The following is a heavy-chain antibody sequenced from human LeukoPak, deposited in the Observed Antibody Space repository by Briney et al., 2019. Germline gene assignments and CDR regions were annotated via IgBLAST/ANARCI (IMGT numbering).Heavy chain of an antibody. V-gene: IGHV3-15*01. Sequence: PGGSLRLSCAAFGFTFSNAWMSWVRQAPGKGLEWVGRIKSKADGGITDYAAPVKGRFTISRDDSKNTLYLKMNSLKIEDTAVYYCTWGSYRDQVDYWGQGTLVTVSS. J-gene: IGHJ4*02. D-gene: IGHD3-16*02. CDR3: TWGSYRDQVDY. CDR1: GFTFSNAW. CDR2: IKSKADGGIT.